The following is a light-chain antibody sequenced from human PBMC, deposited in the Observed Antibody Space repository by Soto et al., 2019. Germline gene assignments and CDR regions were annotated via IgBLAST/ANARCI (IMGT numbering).Light chain of an antibody. Sequence: IQLTQFPSSLSASVGDRVTITCRSRQGVSSHLAWHQQKPGKAPKLLIYEVSTLQSGVPSRFSGSGSGTDFTLTISRLEPEDFAVYYCQQYGSSPPPTFGQGTRLEIK. V-gene: IGKV1-9*01. CDR3: QQYGSSPPPT. J-gene: IGKJ5*01. CDR2: EVS. CDR1: QGVSSH.